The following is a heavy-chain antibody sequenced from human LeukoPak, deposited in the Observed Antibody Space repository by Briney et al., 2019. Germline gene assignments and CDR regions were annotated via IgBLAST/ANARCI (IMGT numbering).Heavy chain of an antibody. V-gene: IGHV1-2*02. CDR3: ARDRTRYCSSTSCPLDY. J-gene: IGHJ4*02. Sequence: GASVKVSCKASGYTFSGYYMHWVRQAPGQGFEWVGWINPNSGGTNYAQKFQGRVTMTRDTSITTAYVELSRLRSDDTAVYYCARDRTRYCSSTSCPLDYWGQGTLVTVSS. CDR2: INPNSGGT. CDR1: GYTFSGYY. D-gene: IGHD2-2*01.